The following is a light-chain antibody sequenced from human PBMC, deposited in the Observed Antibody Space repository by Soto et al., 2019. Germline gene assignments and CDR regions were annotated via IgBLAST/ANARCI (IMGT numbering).Light chain of an antibody. CDR3: QQYSSYWWT. J-gene: IGKJ1*01. CDR1: HNISSW. V-gene: IGKV1-5*03. CDR2: KAS. Sequence: IQLTPSPSTLSTSVGYRFTITSRSSHNISSWLSWYQQKPGKAPKLLIYKASSLDSGVPSRFSGSGSGTEFTLTISSLQPDDFATYFCQQYSSYWWTFGQGTKVDIK.